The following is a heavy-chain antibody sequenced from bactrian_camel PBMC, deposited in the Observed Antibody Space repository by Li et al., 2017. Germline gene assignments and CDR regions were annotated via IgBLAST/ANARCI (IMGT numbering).Heavy chain of an antibody. CDR3: AALRSCSISTVQYVTS. J-gene: IGHJ6*01. V-gene: IGHV3-3*01. Sequence: HVQLVESGGGSVQAGGSLRLSCKASGWTYCMGWFRQAPGNEREGVAAIRSGGGSVYYGAFVRGRFTISQVSGDSTAYLQMNSLKPEDTAMYYCAALRSCSISTVQYVTSWGQGTQVTVS. D-gene: IGHD4*01. CDR2: IRSGGGSV. CDR1: GWTYC.